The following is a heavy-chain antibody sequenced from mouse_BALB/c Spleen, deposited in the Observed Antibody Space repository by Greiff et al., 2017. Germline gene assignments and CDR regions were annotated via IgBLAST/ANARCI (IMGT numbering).Heavy chain of an antibody. V-gene: IGHV5-6*01. CDR1: GFTFSSYG. CDR2: ISSGGSYT. CDR3: ASLNRDYFDY. J-gene: IGHJ2*01. Sequence: EVQRVESGGDLVKPGGSLKLSCAASGFTFSSYGMSWVRQTPDKRLEWVATISSGGSYTYYPDSVKGRFTISRDNAKNTLYLQMSSLKSEDTAMYYCASLNRDYFDYWGQGTTLTVSS.